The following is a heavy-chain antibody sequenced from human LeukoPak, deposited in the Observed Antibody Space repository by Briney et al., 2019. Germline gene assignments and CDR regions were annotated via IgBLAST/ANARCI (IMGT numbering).Heavy chain of an antibody. V-gene: IGHV3-21*01. D-gene: IGHD3-16*02. CDR1: GFTFSGYS. Sequence: PGGSLRLSCAASGFTFSGYSINWVRQAPGKGLEWVSSISSSSDYIYYADSVKGRFTISRDNAKNSLYLQMNSQRAEDTAVYYCARDKHDYVWGSFRPNYYYYGMDVWGQGTTVTVSS. J-gene: IGHJ6*02. CDR2: ISSSSDYI. CDR3: ARDKHDYVWGSFRPNYYYYGMDV.